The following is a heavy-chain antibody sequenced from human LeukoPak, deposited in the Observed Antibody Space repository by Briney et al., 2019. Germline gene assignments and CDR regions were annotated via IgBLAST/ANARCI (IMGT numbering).Heavy chain of an antibody. Sequence: SETLSLTCAVSGVSISNSNWWTWVRQSPGKGLEWIGEIYHSGSTNYNPSLKNRVIISVDKSKNQFSLKLSSVTAVDTAVYYCARDRYYYGSGSYPYMDVWGKGTTVTISS. CDR3: ARDRYYYGSGSYPYMDV. CDR1: GVSISNSNW. CDR2: IYHSGST. V-gene: IGHV4-4*02. J-gene: IGHJ6*03. D-gene: IGHD3-10*01.